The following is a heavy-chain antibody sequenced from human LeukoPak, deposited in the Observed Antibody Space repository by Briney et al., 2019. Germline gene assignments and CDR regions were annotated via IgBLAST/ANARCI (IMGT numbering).Heavy chain of an antibody. D-gene: IGHD5-18*01. Sequence: PGGSLRLSCAASGFTFSSYAMHWVRQAPGKGLEWVAVISYDGSNKYYADSVKGRFTISRDNSKNTPYLQMNSLRAEDTAVYYCARGGYSYGLGAFDIWGRGTMVTVSS. V-gene: IGHV3-30*04. CDR1: GFTFSSYA. J-gene: IGHJ3*02. CDR2: ISYDGSNK. CDR3: ARGGYSYGLGAFDI.